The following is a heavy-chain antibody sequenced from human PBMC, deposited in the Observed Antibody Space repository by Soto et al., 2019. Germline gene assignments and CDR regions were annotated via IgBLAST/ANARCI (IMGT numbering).Heavy chain of an antibody. Sequence: QVQLVQSGAEVKKPGSSVKVSCKASGGTFSNYAISWVRQAPGEGLEWMGGIIPIFGTANYAQKFQGRVTITADEPTSTAYMELSSLRSDDTAVYYCASPTGKLDYWGQGTLVTVSS. D-gene: IGHD2-8*02. CDR3: ASPTGKLDY. V-gene: IGHV1-69*01. CDR2: IIPIFGTA. J-gene: IGHJ4*02. CDR1: GGTFSNYA.